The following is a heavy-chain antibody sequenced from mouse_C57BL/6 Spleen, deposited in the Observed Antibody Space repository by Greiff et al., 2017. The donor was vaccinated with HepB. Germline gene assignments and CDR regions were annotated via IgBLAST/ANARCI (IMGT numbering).Heavy chain of an antibody. Sequence: DVHLVESGGGLVKPGGSLKLSCAASGFTFSDYGMHWVRQAPEKGLEWVAYISSGSSTIYYADTVKGRFTISRDNAKNTLFLQMTSLRSEDTAMYYCARNLRWYCDVWGTGTTVTVSS. D-gene: IGHD1-1*01. V-gene: IGHV5-17*01. CDR2: ISSGSSTI. CDR3: ARNLRWYCDV. J-gene: IGHJ1*03. CDR1: GFTFSDYG.